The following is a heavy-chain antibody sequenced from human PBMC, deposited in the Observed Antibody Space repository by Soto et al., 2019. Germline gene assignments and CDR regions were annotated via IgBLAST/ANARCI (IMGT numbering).Heavy chain of an antibody. V-gene: IGHV4-31*02. D-gene: IGHD2-21*01. CDR2: IYYSGST. J-gene: IGHJ4*02. CDR1: GGSIGSGGYY. Sequence: SEPLSLTWSVSGGSIGSGGYYWSWIRQHPGKGLEWIGYIYYSGSTYYNPSLKSRVTISVDTSKNQFSLKLSSVTAADTAVYYCARGVIHWGQGTLVPVSS. CDR3: ARGVIH.